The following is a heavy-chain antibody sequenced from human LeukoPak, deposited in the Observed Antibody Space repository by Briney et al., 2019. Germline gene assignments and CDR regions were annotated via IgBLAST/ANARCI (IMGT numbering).Heavy chain of an antibody. Sequence: PSETLSLTCAVYGGSFSGYYWSWIRQPPGKGLEWIGEINHSGSTNYNPSLKSRVTISVDTSKNQFSLKLSSVTAADTAVYYCASWLTGDYPNWFDPWGQGTLVTVSS. CDR3: ASWLTGDYPNWFDP. V-gene: IGHV4-34*01. J-gene: IGHJ5*02. D-gene: IGHD4-17*01. CDR1: GGSFSGYY. CDR2: INHSGST.